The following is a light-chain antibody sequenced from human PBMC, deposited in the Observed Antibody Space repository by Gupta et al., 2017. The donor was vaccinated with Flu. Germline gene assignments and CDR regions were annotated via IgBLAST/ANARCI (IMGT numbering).Light chain of an antibody. Sequence: TLSLSPGEGATRSCRASQSVISNVAWYQQNPGQAPRLLIYDTSNRATGIPARFSGSGSGTDFTLTISSLEPEDFAVYYCQQRSNWPPEVTFGQGTRLEIK. CDR3: QQRSNWPPEVT. J-gene: IGKJ5*01. V-gene: IGKV3-11*01. CDR1: QSVISN. CDR2: DTS.